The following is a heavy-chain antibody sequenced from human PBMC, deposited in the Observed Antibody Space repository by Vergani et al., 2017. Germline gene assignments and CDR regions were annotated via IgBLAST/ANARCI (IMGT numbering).Heavy chain of an antibody. CDR3: AKDGRYCSSTSCYWYYYYYMDV. V-gene: IGHV3-30*18. CDR2: ISYDGSNK. D-gene: IGHD2-2*01. J-gene: IGHJ6*03. Sequence: QVQLVESGGGVVQPGRSLRLSCAASGFTFSSSGMHWVRQAPGKGLEWVAVISYDGSNKYYADSVKGRFIISRDNSKNTLYLQMNSLRAEDTAVYYCAKDGRYCSSTSCYWYYYYYMDVWGKGTTVTVSS. CDR1: GFTFSSSG.